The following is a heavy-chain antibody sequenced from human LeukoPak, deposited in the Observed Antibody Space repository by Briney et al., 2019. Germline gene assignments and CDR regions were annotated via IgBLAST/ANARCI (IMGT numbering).Heavy chain of an antibody. CDR2: IYHSGST. Sequence: PSETLSLTCAVSGGSISSSNWWSWVRQPPGKGLEWIGEIYHSGSTNYNPSLKSRVTISVDKSKNQFSLKLSSVTAADTAVYYCARDSGQQLVPGWFDPWGQGTLVTVSS. CDR3: ARDSGQQLVPGWFDP. D-gene: IGHD6-13*01. V-gene: IGHV4-4*02. CDR1: GGSISSSNW. J-gene: IGHJ5*02.